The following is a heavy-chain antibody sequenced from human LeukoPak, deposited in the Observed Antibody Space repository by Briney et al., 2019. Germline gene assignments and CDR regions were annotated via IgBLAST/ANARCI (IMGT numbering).Heavy chain of an antibody. CDR2: IYWDDDK. CDR3: THRPRFDYYDSSGPFDY. V-gene: IGHV2-5*02. Sequence: ESGPTLVKPTQTLTLTCTFSGFSLTTSGVSVGWIRQPPGKALEWLALIYWDDDKRYSPSLKSRLTITKDTSKDQVVLTMTNMDPVDTATYFCTHRPRFDYYDSSGPFDYWGQGTLVTVSS. J-gene: IGHJ4*02. CDR1: GFSLTTSGVS. D-gene: IGHD3-22*01.